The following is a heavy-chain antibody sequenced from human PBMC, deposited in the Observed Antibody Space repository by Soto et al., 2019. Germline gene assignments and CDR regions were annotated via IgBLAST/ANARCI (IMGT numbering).Heavy chain of an antibody. Sequence: PGGSLRLSCAASGFTFNTYAMSWVRQAPGKGLRWVSTISDSGGNRYYGDSVKGRFTVSRDNSKNTVFLQMNSLRAEDTAVYYCAKARGSDNSYPYYFGMDVWGQGTTVTVSS. CDR1: GFTFNTYA. J-gene: IGHJ6*02. V-gene: IGHV3-23*01. CDR3: AKARGSDNSYPYYFGMDV. D-gene: IGHD3-10*01. CDR2: ISDSGGNR.